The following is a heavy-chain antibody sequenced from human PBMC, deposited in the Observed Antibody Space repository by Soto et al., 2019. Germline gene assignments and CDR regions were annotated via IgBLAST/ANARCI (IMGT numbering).Heavy chain of an antibody. Sequence: PGVSLRLSCVASGFSFSNHGMHWVRQAPGKGLEWVAVISYDGSNKDYVESVKGRFTISRDNSKNTLYLQINSLRVEDTAVFYCARNSRATVAGAPDYWGQGT. D-gene: IGHD6-19*01. CDR2: ISYDGSNK. CDR3: ARNSRATVAGAPDY. J-gene: IGHJ4*02. V-gene: IGHV3-30*03. CDR1: GFSFSNHG.